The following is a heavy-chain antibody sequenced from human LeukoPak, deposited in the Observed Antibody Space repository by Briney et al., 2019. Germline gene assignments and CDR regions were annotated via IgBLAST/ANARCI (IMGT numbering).Heavy chain of an antibody. CDR1: GYTFTSYG. CDR3: ARDSIVVVPAAISLGLDY. J-gene: IGHJ4*02. V-gene: IGHV1-18*01. Sequence: ASVKVSCKASGYTFTSYGMSWVRQAPGQGLEWMGWISAYNGNTNYAQKLQGRVTMTTDTSTSTAYMELRSLRSNDPAVDYCARDSIVVVPAAISLGLDYWGQGTLVTVSS. CDR2: ISAYNGNT. D-gene: IGHD2-2*01.